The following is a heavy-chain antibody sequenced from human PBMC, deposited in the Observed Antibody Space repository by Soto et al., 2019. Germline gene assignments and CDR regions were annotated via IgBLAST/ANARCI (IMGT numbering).Heavy chain of an antibody. Sequence: QVQLVESGGGVVQPGTSLTLSCAASGFTFREYGMHWLRQAPGKGLQWLTVVSYDGSGKFYADSVKGRFTISRDNSKNRLYLQMNRLRPEDTAVYYCAKDAAGLGSVPAHWGQGTLVTVSS. CDR3: AKDAAGLGSVPAH. CDR1: GFTFREYG. CDR2: VSYDGSGK. J-gene: IGHJ4*02. V-gene: IGHV3-30*18. D-gene: IGHD3-10*01.